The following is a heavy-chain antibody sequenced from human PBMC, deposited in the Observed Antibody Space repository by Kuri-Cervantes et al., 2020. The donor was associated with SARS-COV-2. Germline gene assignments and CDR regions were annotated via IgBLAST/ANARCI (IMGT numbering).Heavy chain of an antibody. D-gene: IGHD2-2*01. CDR2: MNPNSGNT. V-gene: IGHV1-8*03. CDR3: AREGYCSSTSCSQGGPYAFDI. J-gene: IGHJ3*02. Sequence: ASVKVSCKASGYTFTSYDINWVRQATGQGLEWMGWMNPNSGNTGYAQKFQGRVTITRNTSISTAYMELSSLRSEDTAVYYCAREGYCSSTSCSQGGPYAFDIWGQGTRGTVSS. CDR1: GYTFTSYD.